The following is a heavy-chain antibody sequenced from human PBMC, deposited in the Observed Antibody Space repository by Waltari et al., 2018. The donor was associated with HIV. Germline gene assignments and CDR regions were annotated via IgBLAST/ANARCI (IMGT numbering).Heavy chain of an antibody. D-gene: IGHD3-10*01. CDR2: LHPNSGNT. CDR1: GYTFTSYD. V-gene: IGHV1-8*01. Sequence: QVQLVQAGAEVKKTGASVKVSCKASGYTFTSYDINWVRQATGQGLEWMGWLHPNSGNTGYAQKFQGRVTMTCNSSITTAYMEPNSLRSEDSSVYYCARGRNMIRGKYYSCYGMDFWGQGTTVTVSS. CDR3: ARGRNMIRGKYYSCYGMDF. J-gene: IGHJ6*02.